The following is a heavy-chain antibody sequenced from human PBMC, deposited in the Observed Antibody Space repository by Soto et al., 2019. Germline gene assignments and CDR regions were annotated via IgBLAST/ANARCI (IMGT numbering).Heavy chain of an antibody. CDR2: IFYDGYT. CDR3: ARDSDDGTPLFGY. D-gene: IGHD1-1*01. CDR1: GDSISGSPYF. J-gene: IGHJ4*02. V-gene: IGHV4-39*02. Sequence: PSETLSLTCTVSGDSISGSPYFWGWIRQPPGKRLEWIGSIFYDGYTLYTPSLKSRVTISVDTSKNQFSLKLSSVTAADTAVYYCARDSDDGTPLFGYWGQGTLVTVSS.